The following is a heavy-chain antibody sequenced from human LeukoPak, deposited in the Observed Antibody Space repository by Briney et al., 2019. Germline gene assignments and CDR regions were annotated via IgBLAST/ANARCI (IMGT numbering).Heavy chain of an antibody. Sequence: GASVKVSCQASGYTFTGYYMHWVRQAPGQGLEWMGWINPNSGGTNYAQKVQGRVTMTRDTSTSTVYMELSSLRSEDTAVYYCARDQSHSSSWYSLYYYYYMDVWGKGTTVTISS. V-gene: IGHV1-2*02. CDR1: GYTFTGYY. CDR3: ARDQSHSSSWYSLYYYYYMDV. J-gene: IGHJ6*03. CDR2: INPNSGGT. D-gene: IGHD6-13*01.